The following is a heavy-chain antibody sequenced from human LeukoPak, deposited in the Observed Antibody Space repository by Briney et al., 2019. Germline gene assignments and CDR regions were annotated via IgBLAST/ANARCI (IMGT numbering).Heavy chain of an antibody. V-gene: IGHV3-7*01. CDR1: GFTFSSYW. J-gene: IGHJ4*02. CDR3: ATIKMGGYCSSTSCSFRSYFDY. CDR2: IKQDGSEK. Sequence: PGGSLRLSCAASGFTFSSYWMSWVRQAPGKGLEWVANIKQDGSEKYYVDSVKGRFTISRDNAKNSLYLQMNSLRAEDTAVYYCATIKMGGYCSSTSCSFRSYFDYWGQGTLVTVSS. D-gene: IGHD2-2*01.